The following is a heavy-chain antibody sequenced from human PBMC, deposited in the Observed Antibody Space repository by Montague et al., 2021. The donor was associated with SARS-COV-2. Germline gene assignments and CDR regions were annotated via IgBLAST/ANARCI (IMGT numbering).Heavy chain of an antibody. J-gene: IGHJ2*01. CDR3: ARRGYYDSAGYHWHLDL. Sequence: SQTLSLTCTVSGGSINDRYRSWIRQSPGKGLEWIGYISSNGKTNYNPSLKSRVTLSADASRNEFSLKLDSVTAADTAVYFCARRGYYDSAGYHWHLDLWGRGMLVTVPS. CDR2: ISSNGKT. CDR1: GGSINDRY. V-gene: IGHV4-4*09. D-gene: IGHD3-22*01.